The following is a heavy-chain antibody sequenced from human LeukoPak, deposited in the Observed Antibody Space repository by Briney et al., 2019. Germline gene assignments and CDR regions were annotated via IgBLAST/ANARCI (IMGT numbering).Heavy chain of an antibody. CDR2: ISWNSGSI. CDR3: AKDMSSSWYMGRFDY. V-gene: IGHV3-9*01. J-gene: IGHJ4*02. D-gene: IGHD6-13*01. CDR1: GFTFVDYA. Sequence: GGSLRLSCAASGFTFVDYAMHWVRQAPGKGLEWVSGISWNSGSIGYADSVKGRFTISRDNAKNSLYLQMNSLRAEDTALYYCAKDMSSSWYMGRFDYWGQGTLVTVSS.